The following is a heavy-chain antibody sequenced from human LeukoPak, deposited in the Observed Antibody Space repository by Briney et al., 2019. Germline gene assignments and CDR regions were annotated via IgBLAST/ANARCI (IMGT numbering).Heavy chain of an antibody. V-gene: IGHV4-59*08. J-gene: IGHJ6*02. CDR1: GGSFSGYY. CDR3: ARHGSSGWPQYYGMDV. CDR2: IYYSGST. Sequence: SETLSLTCAVYGGSFSGYYWSWIRQPPGKGLEWIGYIYYSGSTNYNPSLKSRVTISVDTSKNQFSLKLSSVTAADTAVYYCARHGSSGWPQYYGMDVWGQGTTVTVSS. D-gene: IGHD6-19*01.